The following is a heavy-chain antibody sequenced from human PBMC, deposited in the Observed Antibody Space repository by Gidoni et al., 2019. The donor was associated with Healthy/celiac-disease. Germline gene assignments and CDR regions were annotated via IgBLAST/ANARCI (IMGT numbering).Heavy chain of an antibody. CDR3: ARDLYSGYDY. Sequence: EVQLVESGGGLVKSGGSLSISWADSGFTFSGYWRHWVRQSPGKGLVWVSCINSDGSSTNYADSVKGRFTISRDNAKNTLYLQMNSLRADDTAVYYCARDLYSGYDYWGQGTLVTVSS. D-gene: IGHD1-26*01. CDR2: INSDGSST. CDR1: GFTFSGYW. V-gene: IGHV3-74*01. J-gene: IGHJ4*02.